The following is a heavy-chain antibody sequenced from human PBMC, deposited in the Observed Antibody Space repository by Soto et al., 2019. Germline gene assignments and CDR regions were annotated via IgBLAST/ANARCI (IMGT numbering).Heavy chain of an antibody. CDR1: GYTFTSYG. CDR2: ISAYNGNT. J-gene: IGHJ4*02. Sequence: QVQLVQSGAEVKKPGASVKVSCKASGYTFTSYGISWVRQAPGQGLEWMGWISAYNGNTNYARKLQGRVTMTTDTSTGTASMGLRGLRSDDTAVYYCARYRSRYYDSSGYYYTGLFDYWGQGTLVTVSS. V-gene: IGHV1-18*01. CDR3: ARYRSRYYDSSGYYYTGLFDY. D-gene: IGHD3-22*01.